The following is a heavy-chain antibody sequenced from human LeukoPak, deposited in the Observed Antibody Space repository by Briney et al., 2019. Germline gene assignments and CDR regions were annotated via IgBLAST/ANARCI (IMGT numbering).Heavy chain of an antibody. CDR3: AKVIGLGELLSIDY. V-gene: IGHV3-30*18. CDR1: GFTFSNFW. Sequence: SGGSLRLSCAASGFTFSNFWIHWVRQAPGKGLEWVAVISYDGSNKYYADSVKGRFTISRDNSKNTLYLQMNSLRAEDTAVYYCAKVIGLGELLSIDYWGQGTLVTVSS. D-gene: IGHD3-10*01. CDR2: ISYDGSNK. J-gene: IGHJ4*02.